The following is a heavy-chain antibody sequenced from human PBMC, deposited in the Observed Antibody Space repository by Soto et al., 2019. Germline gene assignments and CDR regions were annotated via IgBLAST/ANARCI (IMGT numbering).Heavy chain of an antibody. CDR2: IDPSDSYT. CDR3: VRYCSSTSCYPNGYYYYYGMDV. CDR1: GYSFTSYW. D-gene: IGHD2-2*01. J-gene: IGHJ6*02. Sequence: GESLKISCKGSGYSFTSYWISWVRQMPGKGLEWMGRIDPSDSYTNYSPSFQGHVTISADKSISTAYLQWSSLKASDTAMYYCVRYCSSTSCYPNGYYYYYGMDVWGQGTTVTVSS. V-gene: IGHV5-10-1*01.